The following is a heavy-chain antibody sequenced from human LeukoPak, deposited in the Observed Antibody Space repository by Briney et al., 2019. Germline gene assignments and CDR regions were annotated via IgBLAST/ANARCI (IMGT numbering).Heavy chain of an antibody. D-gene: IGHD6-19*01. V-gene: IGHV4-34*01. CDR2: ISHSGST. J-gene: IGHJ4*02. CDR1: GGSFSGYY. Sequence: SETLSLTCAVYGGSFSGYYWSWIRQPPGKGLEWIGEISHSGSTNYNPSLKSRVTISVDTSKNQFSLKLSSVTAADTAVYYCARGPYSSGWYEARKYYFDYWGQGTLVTVSS. CDR3: ARGPYSSGWYEARKYYFDY.